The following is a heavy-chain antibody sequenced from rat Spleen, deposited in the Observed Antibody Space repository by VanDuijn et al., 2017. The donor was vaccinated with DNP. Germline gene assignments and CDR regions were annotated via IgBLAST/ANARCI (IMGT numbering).Heavy chain of an antibody. D-gene: IGHD1-11*01. J-gene: IGHJ2*01. CDR1: GFTFNNYY. V-gene: IGHV5-27*01. CDR3: TREREYRFDY. CDR2: ISASGGRT. Sequence: EVQLVESGGGLVQPGRSLKLSCAASGFTFNNYYMAWVRQAPKKGLEWVATISASGGRTYYPDSVRDRFTISRDDAERTLYLQMTSLKSEDSATYYCTREREYRFDYWGQGVMVTVSS.